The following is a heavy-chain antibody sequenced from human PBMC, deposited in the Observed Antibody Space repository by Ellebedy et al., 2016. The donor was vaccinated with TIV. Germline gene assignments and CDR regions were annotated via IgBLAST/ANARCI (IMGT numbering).Heavy chain of an antibody. V-gene: IGHV1-2*02. CDR3: ASVTFSSLSPFDY. D-gene: IGHD2-2*01. CDR2: IYPSRGDT. Sequence: AASVKVSCKTSGYTFTDYHIHWVRQAPGQGLEWMGWIYPSRGDTQYAQKFQGRVTMTRDTSITTAYIELNRLTSDDTAVYYCASVTFSSLSPFDYWGQGTLVTVTS. CDR1: GYTFTDYH. J-gene: IGHJ4*02.